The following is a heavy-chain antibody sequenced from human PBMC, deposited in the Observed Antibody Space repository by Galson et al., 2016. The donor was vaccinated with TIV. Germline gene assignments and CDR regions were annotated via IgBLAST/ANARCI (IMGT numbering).Heavy chain of an antibody. J-gene: IGHJ4*02. D-gene: IGHD2/OR15-2a*01. CDR2: FDPEQHKK. V-gene: IGHV1-24*01. Sequence: SVKVSCKVSGDSLSDLSMHWVRQAPAKGLEWMAGFDPEQHKKIYAQKLEGRVTLTDDTSTDTAFLELSSLSFEDTAVYYRASVAWFPGLSLDNWGQGTLVIVSS. CDR1: GDSLSDLS. CDR3: ASVAWFPGLSLDN.